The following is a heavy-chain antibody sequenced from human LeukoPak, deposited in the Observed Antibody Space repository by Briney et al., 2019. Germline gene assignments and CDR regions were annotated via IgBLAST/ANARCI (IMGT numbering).Heavy chain of an antibody. J-gene: IGHJ4*02. CDR2: ISGSGGST. Sequence: GGSLRLSCAASGFTFSSYAMSWVRQAPGKGLEGVSAISGSGGSTYYADSVKGRFTISRDNSKNTLYLQMNSLRAEDTAVYYCAKDLGDSSGYLLGYFDYWGQGTLVTVSS. D-gene: IGHD3-22*01. CDR3: AKDLGDSSGYLLGYFDY. CDR1: GFTFSSYA. V-gene: IGHV3-23*01.